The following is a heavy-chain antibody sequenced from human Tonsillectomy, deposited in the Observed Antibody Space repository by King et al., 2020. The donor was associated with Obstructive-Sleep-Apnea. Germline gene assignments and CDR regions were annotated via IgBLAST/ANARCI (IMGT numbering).Heavy chain of an antibody. D-gene: IGHD5-18*01. Sequence: QLVQSGAEVKKPASSVKVSCKASGGTFRSFAINWVRQAPGQGLEWMGGIIPTLGRTDYAQKFQGRVTITADQATTTIYLELGRLRSDDTAVYYCARVREYTYGGGFWDWGQGTLVTVSS. CDR2: IIPTLGRT. CDR1: GGTFRSFA. J-gene: IGHJ4*02. V-gene: IGHV1-69*01. CDR3: ARVREYTYGGGFWD.